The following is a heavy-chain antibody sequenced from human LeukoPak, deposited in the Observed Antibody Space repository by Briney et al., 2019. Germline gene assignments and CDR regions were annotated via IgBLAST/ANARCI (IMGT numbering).Heavy chain of an antibody. J-gene: IGHJ4*02. CDR3: ATYGSGKKTFDY. CDR1: GGTFSSYA. V-gene: IGHV1-69*13. CDR2: IIPIFGTA. D-gene: IGHD3-10*01. Sequence: AVKVSCKASGGTFSSYAISWVRQAPGQGLEWMGGIIPIFGTANYAQKFQGRVMITADESTSTAYMELSSLRSEDTAVYYCATYGSGKKTFDYWGQGTLSPSPQ.